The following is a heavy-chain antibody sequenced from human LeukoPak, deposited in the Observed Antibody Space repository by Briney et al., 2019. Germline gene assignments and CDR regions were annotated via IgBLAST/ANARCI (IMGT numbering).Heavy chain of an antibody. V-gene: IGHV4-59*12. D-gene: IGHD3-16*02. CDR1: GGSISNDH. CDR3: ARGRIMITFGGVIAMGSRFDY. CDR2: IYYSGST. Sequence: PSETLSLTCTVSGGSISNDHWSWIRQPPGKGLEWIGYIYYSGSTNYNPSLKSRVTISVDTSKNQFSLKLSSVTAADTAVYYCARGRIMITFGGVIAMGSRFDYWGQGTLVTVSS. J-gene: IGHJ4*02.